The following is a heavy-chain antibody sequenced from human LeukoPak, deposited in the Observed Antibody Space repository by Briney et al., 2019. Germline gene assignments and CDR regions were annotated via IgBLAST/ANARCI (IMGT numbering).Heavy chain of an antibody. CDR1: GFTFSSYG. V-gene: IGHV3-30*18. Sequence: GGSLRLSCAASGFTFSSYGMHWVRQAPGKGLEWVAVISYDGSNKYYADSVKGRFTISRDNSKNTLYLQMNSLRAEDTAVYYCAKDRDVYGSGSSPMPTGWFDPWGQGTLVTVSS. D-gene: IGHD3-10*01. CDR2: ISYDGSNK. CDR3: AKDRDVYGSGSSPMPTGWFDP. J-gene: IGHJ5*02.